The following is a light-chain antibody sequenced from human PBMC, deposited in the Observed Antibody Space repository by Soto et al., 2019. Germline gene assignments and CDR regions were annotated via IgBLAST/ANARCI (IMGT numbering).Light chain of an antibody. Sequence: VLTQSPGTLSLSPGERATLSCRASQSVSSSYLAWYQQKPGQAPRLLIYGASSRATGIPDRFSGSGSGTDFTLTISRLEPEDFAVYYCQQYGSSSSWTFGQGTKVEIK. CDR3: QQYGSSSSWT. CDR1: QSVSSSY. J-gene: IGKJ1*01. V-gene: IGKV3-20*01. CDR2: GAS.